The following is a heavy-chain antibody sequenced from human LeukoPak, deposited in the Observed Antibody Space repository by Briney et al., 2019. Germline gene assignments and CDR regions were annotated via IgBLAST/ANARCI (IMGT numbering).Heavy chain of an antibody. D-gene: IGHD2-15*01. Sequence: GGSLRLSCAASGFTFSSYTMNWVRQAPGKGLEWVSSISSSRSYIYYGGSVKGRFTISRDNAKNSLYLQMNSLRAEDTALYYCAKGRVGAATYDAFDIWGQGTMVTVSS. CDR2: ISSSRSYI. CDR1: GFTFSSYT. CDR3: AKGRVGAATYDAFDI. J-gene: IGHJ3*02. V-gene: IGHV3-21*04.